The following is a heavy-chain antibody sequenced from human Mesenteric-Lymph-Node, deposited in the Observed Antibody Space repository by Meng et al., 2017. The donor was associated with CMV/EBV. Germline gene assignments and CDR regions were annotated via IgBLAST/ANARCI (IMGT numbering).Heavy chain of an antibody. CDR1: GGSFSGYY. J-gene: IGHJ4*02. Sequence: GSLRLSCAVYGGSFSGYYWSWIRQPPGKGLEWIGEINHSGSTNYNPSLKSRVTISVDTSKNQFSLKLSSVTAADTAVYYCARGPHSGSYFFFSGTKGPFDYWGQGTLVTVSS. D-gene: IGHD1-26*01. CDR3: ARGPHSGSYFFFSGTKGPFDY. CDR2: INHSGST. V-gene: IGHV4-34*01.